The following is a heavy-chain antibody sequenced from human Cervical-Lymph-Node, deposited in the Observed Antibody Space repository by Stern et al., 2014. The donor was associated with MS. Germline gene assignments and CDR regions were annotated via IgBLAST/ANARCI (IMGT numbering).Heavy chain of an antibody. V-gene: IGHV1-46*01. J-gene: IGHJ4*02. CDR3: ARGQRYFDY. CDR2: INPSGDST. Sequence: QEQLVQSGPEVKKTGASVKLSCKAPGYTFTSSSMHWVRQAPGQGLEWMGIINPSGDSTAYAPKFQGRFTMTRDTSSSTVYMELSSLGSEDTAVYYCARGQRYFDYWGQGTLVTVSS. CDR1: GYTFTSSS.